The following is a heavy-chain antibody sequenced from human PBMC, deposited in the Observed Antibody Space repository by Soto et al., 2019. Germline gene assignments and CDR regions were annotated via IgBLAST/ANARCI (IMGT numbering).Heavy chain of an antibody. CDR1: GFIFDTYS. CDR2: ISPSGSYM. J-gene: IGHJ4*02. CDR3: ARFGLVTFDC. V-gene: IGHV3-21*01. D-gene: IGHD3-3*01. Sequence: PGGSLRLSCAASGFIFDTYSMDWVRQAPGKGLEWVASISPSGSYMYYGDSLKGRFTVSRDNAKNSLYLQMDSLRADDTAIYYCARFGLVTFDCWGQGTLVTASS.